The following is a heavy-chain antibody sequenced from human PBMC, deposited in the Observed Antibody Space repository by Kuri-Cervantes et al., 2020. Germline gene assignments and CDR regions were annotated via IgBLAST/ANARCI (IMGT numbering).Heavy chain of an antibody. V-gene: IGHV3-43*01. CDR1: GFTFDDYT. CDR2: ISWDGGST. Sequence: GESLKISCAASGFTFDDYTMHWVRQAPGKGLEWVSLISWDGGSTYYADSVKGRFTISRDNSKNTLYLQMNSLRAEDTAVYYCARGSLRFLEWPQPNYFDYWGQGTLVTVSS. J-gene: IGHJ4*02. D-gene: IGHD3-3*01. CDR3: ARGSLRFLEWPQPNYFDY.